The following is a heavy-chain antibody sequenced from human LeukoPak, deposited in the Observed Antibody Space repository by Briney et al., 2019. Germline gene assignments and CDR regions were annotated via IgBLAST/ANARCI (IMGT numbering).Heavy chain of an antibody. J-gene: IGHJ3*02. CDR1: GFTFSSYS. CDR3: ARDRCSSTSCYADAEPYSSSWHPTNRGAFDI. Sequence: GGSLRLSCAASGFTFSSYSMNWVRQAPGKGLEWVSSISSSSSYIYYADSVKGRFTISRDNAKNSLYLQMNSLRAEDTAVYYCARDRCSSTSCYADAEPYSSSWHPTNRGAFDIWGQGTMVTVSS. CDR2: ISSSSSYI. V-gene: IGHV3-21*01. D-gene: IGHD2-2*01.